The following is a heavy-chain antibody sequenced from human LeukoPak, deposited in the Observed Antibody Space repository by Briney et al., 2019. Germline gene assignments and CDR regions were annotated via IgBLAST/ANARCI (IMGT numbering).Heavy chain of an antibody. V-gene: IGHV1-69*13. J-gene: IGHJ6*02. CDR2: IIPIFGTA. Sequence: ASVKVSCKASGGTFSSYAISWVRQAPGQGLEWMGGIIPIFGTANYAQKFQGRVMITADESTSTAYMELSSLRSEDTAVYYCARGGYCSSTSCYYYYYGMDVWGQGTTATVSS. CDR3: ARGGYCSSTSCYYYYYGMDV. CDR1: GGTFSSYA. D-gene: IGHD2-2*01.